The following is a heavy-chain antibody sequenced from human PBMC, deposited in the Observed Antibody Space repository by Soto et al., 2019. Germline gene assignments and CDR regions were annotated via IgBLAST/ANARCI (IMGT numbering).Heavy chain of an antibody. CDR1: GDSISKSGYY. J-gene: IGHJ4*02. Sequence: QVQLQESGTGMVNPSQTLSLTCAVSGDSISKSGYYWSWIRQNQGKDLEWIGYSYYSGSSFYNPSLKSRVSISLDTTKNQLSLKLTSVTVADTAVYYCARSRGVNNTRRPDYFHSWGQGTLVAVSS. V-gene: IGHV4-31*11. CDR3: ARSRGVNNTRRPDYFHS. CDR2: SYYSGSS. D-gene: IGHD2-15*01.